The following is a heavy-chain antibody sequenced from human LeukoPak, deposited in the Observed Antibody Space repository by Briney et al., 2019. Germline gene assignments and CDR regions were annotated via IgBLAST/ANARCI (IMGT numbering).Heavy chain of an antibody. V-gene: IGHV3-15*01. CDR2: MKSKRDGGAT. J-gene: IGHJ4*02. CDR1: GFTFTNAW. D-gene: IGHD6-13*01. CDR3: AKDKARGSLLGPRIAAPGTSDY. Sequence: GGSLRLSCEASGFTFTNAWMNWVRQAPGKGPEWVGRMKSKRDGGATEYAAPVKGRFTISRDNAKNTLYLQMNSLRAGDTAVYYCAKDKARGSLLGPRIAAPGTSDYWGQGTLVTVSS.